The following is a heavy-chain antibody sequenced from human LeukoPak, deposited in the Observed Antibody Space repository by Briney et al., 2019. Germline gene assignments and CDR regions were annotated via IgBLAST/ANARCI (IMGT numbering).Heavy chain of an antibody. J-gene: IGHJ4*02. CDR2: ISSSGSTI. Sequence: PGGSLRLSCAVSGFTFSSYSMNWVRQAPGKGLEWISYISSSGSTIYYADSVKGRFTISRDNAKNSLYLQMNSLRDEDTAVYYCARDDLGAAGHPYYFDYWGQGTLVTVSS. V-gene: IGHV3-48*02. CDR1: GFTFSSYS. CDR3: ARDDLGAAGHPYYFDY. D-gene: IGHD6-13*01.